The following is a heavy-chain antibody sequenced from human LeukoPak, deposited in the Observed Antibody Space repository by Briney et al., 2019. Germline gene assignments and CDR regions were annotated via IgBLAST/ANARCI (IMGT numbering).Heavy chain of an antibody. J-gene: IGHJ4*02. CDR1: GDSVSSNSAA. CDR3: ARGTEKQYLPFDS. CDR2: TYYRSRWYN. D-gene: IGHD6-19*01. Sequence: SQTLSLTCAISGDSVSSNSAAWIWIRQSPSRGLEWLGRTYYRSRWYNEYALSVKSRISINPDTSKNQFSLQLNSVTPEDTAVYHCARGTEKQYLPFDSWGQGTLVTVSS. V-gene: IGHV6-1*01.